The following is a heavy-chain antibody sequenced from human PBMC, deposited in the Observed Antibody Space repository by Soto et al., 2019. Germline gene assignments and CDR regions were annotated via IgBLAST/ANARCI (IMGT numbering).Heavy chain of an antibody. D-gene: IGHD6-19*01. J-gene: IGHJ5*02. CDR3: ARLAKQWKPFDL. CDR1: GGSISTYY. Sequence: QVQLQESGPGLVKPSETLSLTCSVSGGSISTYYWSWIRQPPGKGLEWIGDIYYTGSTKYNPSLDSRVTISLDTSKNQFSLKLSSVTAADTAVFYCARLAKQWKPFDLWGQGTLVTVSS. CDR2: IYYTGST. V-gene: IGHV4-59*01.